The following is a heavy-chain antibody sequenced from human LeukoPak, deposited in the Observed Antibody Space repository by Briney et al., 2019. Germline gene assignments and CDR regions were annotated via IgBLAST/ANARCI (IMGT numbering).Heavy chain of an antibody. Sequence: PGGSLRLSCAASGFTFSSYGMYWVRQAPGKGLEWVAVISYDGSNKYYADSVKGRFTISRDNSKNTLYLQMNSLRAEDTAVYYCAKERATETRRLDYWGQGTLVTVSS. V-gene: IGHV3-30*18. J-gene: IGHJ4*02. CDR1: GFTFSSYG. CDR2: ISYDGSNK. CDR3: AKERATETRRLDY.